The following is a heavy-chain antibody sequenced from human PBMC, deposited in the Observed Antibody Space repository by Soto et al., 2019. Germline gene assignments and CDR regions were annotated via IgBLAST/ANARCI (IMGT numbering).Heavy chain of an antibody. CDR3: VRRHVSATGIDWFDP. CDR2: INAANGDT. D-gene: IGHD6-13*01. J-gene: IGHJ5*02. CDR1: RYTFTSYG. Sequence: QVQLVQSGTEVKKPGASVKVSCKASRYTFTSYGIHWVRQAPGQRLEWMGWINAANGDTKYSPKFQGRVTITRDASASTAYMELSSLRSEDTAVYYCVRRHVSATGIDWFDPWGQGTLVTVSS. V-gene: IGHV1-3*01.